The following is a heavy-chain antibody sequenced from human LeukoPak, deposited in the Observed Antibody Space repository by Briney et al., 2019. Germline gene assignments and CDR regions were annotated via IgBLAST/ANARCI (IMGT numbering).Heavy chain of an antibody. J-gene: IGHJ4*02. CDR2: IRYEGSNK. CDR3: AKDPSTYYDFWSGSD. CDR1: GFTFSSYG. Sequence: GGSLRLPCAASGFTFSSYGMHWVRQAPGKGLEWVAFIRYEGSNKYYADSVKGRFTISRDNSKNTLYLQMNSLRAEDTAVYYCAKDPSTYYDFWSGSDWGQGTLVTVSS. D-gene: IGHD3-3*01. V-gene: IGHV3-30*02.